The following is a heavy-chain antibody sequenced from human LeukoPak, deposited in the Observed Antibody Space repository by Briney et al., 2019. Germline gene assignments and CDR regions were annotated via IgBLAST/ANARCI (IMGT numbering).Heavy chain of an antibody. V-gene: IGHV4-39*02. D-gene: IGHD2-2*01. J-gene: IGHJ4*02. Sequence: SETLSLTCTVSGGSISSSNYYWGWIRQPPGKGLEWIASIHYSETTYYNPSLKSRVTISVDTSKNHFSLRLSSVTAADTAVYYCARGPTYQPIDFWGQGTLVTVSS. CDR1: GGSISSSNYY. CDR3: ARGPTYQPIDF. CDR2: IHYSETT.